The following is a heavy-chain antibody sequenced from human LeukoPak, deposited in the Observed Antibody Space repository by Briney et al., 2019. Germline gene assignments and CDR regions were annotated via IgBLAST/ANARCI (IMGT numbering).Heavy chain of an antibody. Sequence: PGGSLRLSCAASGFTFSSYAMSWVRQAPGKGLEWVSGISGSGGSTYYADSVKGRFTISRDNSKNTLYLQMTSLRAEDTAVYYCARDYSNGYGFDYWGQGTLVTVSS. CDR1: GFTFSSYA. CDR2: ISGSGGST. V-gene: IGHV3-23*01. CDR3: ARDYSNGYGFDY. J-gene: IGHJ4*02. D-gene: IGHD5-18*01.